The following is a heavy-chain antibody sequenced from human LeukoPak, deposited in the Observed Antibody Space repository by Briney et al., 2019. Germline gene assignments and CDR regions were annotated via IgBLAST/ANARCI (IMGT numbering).Heavy chain of an antibody. J-gene: IGHJ4*02. CDR1: GYTFSGYY. V-gene: IGHV1-2*02. Sequence: GASVKVSCKASGYTFSGYYMHWVRQAPGQGLEWMGWINPNSGGTNFAQKFQGRVTMTRDTSISTACMELSRLRSDDTAVYYCARRGYSGYDFYIDYWGQGTLVTVSS. D-gene: IGHD5-12*01. CDR3: ARRGYSGYDFYIDY. CDR2: INPNSGGT.